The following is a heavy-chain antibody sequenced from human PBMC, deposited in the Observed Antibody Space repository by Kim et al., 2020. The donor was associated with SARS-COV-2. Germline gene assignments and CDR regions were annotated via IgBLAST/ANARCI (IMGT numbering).Heavy chain of an antibody. CDR3: AKGERNNWSFFED. V-gene: IGHV3-23*01. CDR2: VSGSGGST. Sequence: GGSLRLSCAASGFTFSSYAMSWVRQAPGKGPEWVSLVSGSGGSTYYADSVKGRFAISRDSSKKTLYLQMNSLRAEDTALYYCAKGERNNWSFFEDWGQGIPGSLSS. D-gene: IGHD1-1*01. CDR1: GFTFSSYA. J-gene: IGHJ4*02.